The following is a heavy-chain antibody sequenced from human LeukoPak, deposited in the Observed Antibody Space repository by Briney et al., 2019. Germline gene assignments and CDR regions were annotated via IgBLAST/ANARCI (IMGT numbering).Heavy chain of an antibody. V-gene: IGHV4-39*01. Sequence: PSETLSLTCTVSGGSIISSDYHWGWVRQPPGKGLEWIGTISYSGNTDYNPSLRSRVTISVDTSNNQFSLRLGSVTAADTAVYHCARHCCSGPAKRVFDIWGQGAMVTVSS. J-gene: IGHJ3*02. CDR2: ISYSGNT. D-gene: IGHD2-15*01. CDR3: ARHCCSGPAKRVFDI. CDR1: GGSIISSDYH.